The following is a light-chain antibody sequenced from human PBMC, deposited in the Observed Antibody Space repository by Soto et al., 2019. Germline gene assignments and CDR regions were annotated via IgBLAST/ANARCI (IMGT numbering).Light chain of an antibody. CDR3: HQYNSWPPIT. J-gene: IGKJ5*01. V-gene: IGKV3-11*01. CDR2: DAS. CDR1: QSVSSS. Sequence: PGGRATLSCSASQSVSSSLAWYHQKGGQTPRLLMCDASNRATGIPVRFSGSGSGTDFTLTISSLEAGDFAVDYCHQYNSWPPITFGQGTRLEIK.